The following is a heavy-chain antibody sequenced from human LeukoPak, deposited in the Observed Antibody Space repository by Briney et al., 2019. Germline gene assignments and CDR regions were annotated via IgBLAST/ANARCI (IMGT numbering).Heavy chain of an antibody. CDR3: ASLPHMGYCYGIRCPTDY. CDR2: IYYNGST. D-gene: IGHD2-15*01. CDR1: GGSISSSSYY. Sequence: PSETLSLTCTVSGGSISSSSYYWGWIRQPPGKGLEWIGNIYYNGSTFYKSSLKSRVTISVDTSKNQFSLRLTSVTAADTAVYYCASLPHMGYCYGIRCPTDYWGQGTLVTVSS. V-gene: IGHV4-39*01. J-gene: IGHJ4*02.